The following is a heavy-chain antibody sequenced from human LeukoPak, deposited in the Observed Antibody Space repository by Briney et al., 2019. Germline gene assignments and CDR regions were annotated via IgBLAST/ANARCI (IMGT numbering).Heavy chain of an antibody. CDR1: GYTFTSYY. D-gene: IGHD2-8*01. Sequence: ASVKVSCKASGYTFTSYYMHWVRQAPGQGLEWMGIINPSGGSTSYAQKLQGRVTMTRDTSTSTVYMELSSLRSEDTAVYYCAREGHGPQNYYYYYYMDVWGKGTTVTVSS. V-gene: IGHV1-46*03. CDR2: INPSGGST. CDR3: AREGHGPQNYYYYYYMDV. J-gene: IGHJ6*03.